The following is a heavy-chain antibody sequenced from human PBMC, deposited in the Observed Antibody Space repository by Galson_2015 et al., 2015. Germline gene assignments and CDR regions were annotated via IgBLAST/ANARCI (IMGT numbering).Heavy chain of an antibody. CDR3: ARDLREEDCSSTSCPEADY. J-gene: IGHJ4*02. V-gene: IGHV1-46*01. D-gene: IGHD2-2*01. CDR1: GYTFTSYY. Sequence: SVKVSCKASGYTFTSYYMHWVRQAPGQGLEWMGIINPSGGSTSYAQKFQGRVTMTRDTSTSTVYMELSSLRSEDTAVYYCARDLREEDCSSTSCPEADYWGQGTLVTVSS. CDR2: INPSGGST.